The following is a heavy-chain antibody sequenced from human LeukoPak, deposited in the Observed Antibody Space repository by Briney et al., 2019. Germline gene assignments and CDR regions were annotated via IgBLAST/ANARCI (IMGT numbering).Heavy chain of an antibody. CDR1: GYTFTSYA. D-gene: IGHD6-13*01. CDR2: INAGNGNT. CDR3: ARGSSSWYPPYCYGMDV. J-gene: IGHJ6*04. V-gene: IGHV1-3*01. Sequence: GASVKVSCKASGYTFTSYAMHWVRQAPGQRLEWMGWINAGNGNTKYPQKFQGRVTITRDTSASTAYMELSSLRSEDTAVYYCARGSSSWYPPYCYGMDVWGKGTTVTVSS.